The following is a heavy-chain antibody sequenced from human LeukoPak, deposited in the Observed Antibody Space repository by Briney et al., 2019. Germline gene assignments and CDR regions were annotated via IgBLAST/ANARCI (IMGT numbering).Heavy chain of an antibody. CDR1: GFTFSSYA. CDR2: ISDSGSVT. V-gene: IGHV3-23*01. CDR3: AKMPPGSKRFDY. D-gene: IGHD2-2*01. J-gene: IGHJ4*02. Sequence: GGSLRLSCAASGFTFSSYAMSWVRQAPGKGLEWVSVISDSGSVTVYADSVRGRFTISRDKSQNTLYLQMNRLRAEDTAVYYCAKMPPGSKRFDYWGQGTLVTVSS.